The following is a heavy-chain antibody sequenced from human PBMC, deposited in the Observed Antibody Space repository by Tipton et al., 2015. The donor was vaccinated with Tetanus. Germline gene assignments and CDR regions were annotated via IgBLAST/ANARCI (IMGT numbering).Heavy chain of an antibody. CDR2: VDGSGST. V-gene: IGHV4-34*09. CDR3: ARDGGNYFYYGMNV. Sequence: LRLSCAVYGGSLSRYYWTWIRQPPGKGLEWIGEVDGSGSTNYSPSLKSRVTISFDSVKNHFSLSLSSVTAADTAMDYCARDGGNYFYYGMNVWGQGAAVTVSS. J-gene: IGHJ6*02. CDR1: GGSLSRYY.